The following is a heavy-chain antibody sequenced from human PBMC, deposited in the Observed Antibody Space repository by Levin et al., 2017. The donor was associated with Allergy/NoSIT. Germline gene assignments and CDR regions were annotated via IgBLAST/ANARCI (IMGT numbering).Heavy chain of an antibody. D-gene: IGHD1-26*01. CDR2: ISGSGGST. CDR1: GFTFSSYA. V-gene: IGHV3-23*01. Sequence: GGSLRLSCAASGFTFSSYAMSWVRQAPGKGLEWVSAISGSGGSTYYADYMKGRFTISRDNSKTTLYLQMNSLRAEDTAVYYCAKEAAHGHTYRLQSYLESWGQGTLVTVSS. J-gene: IGHJ4*02. CDR3: AKEAAHGHTYRLQSYLES.